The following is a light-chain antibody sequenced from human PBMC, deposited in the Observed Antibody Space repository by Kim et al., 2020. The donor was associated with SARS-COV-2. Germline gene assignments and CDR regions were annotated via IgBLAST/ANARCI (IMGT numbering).Light chain of an antibody. CDR2: EDN. CDR3: QSGRL. J-gene: IGLJ2*01. Sequence: ESTGRPVTTPCTRGSGRIASNFVQWYQQRPGSAPTSVIYEDNQRPSWVPDRFSGSIDDSSNSASLTISGLKTEDEADYYCQSGRLFGGGTQLTVL. CDR1: SGRIASNF. V-gene: IGLV6-57*03.